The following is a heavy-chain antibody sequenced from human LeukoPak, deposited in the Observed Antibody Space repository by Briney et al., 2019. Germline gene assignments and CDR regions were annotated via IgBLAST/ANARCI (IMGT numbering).Heavy chain of an antibody. CDR2: IYYSGST. CDR3: VRQHATEYHFDY. J-gene: IGHJ4*02. D-gene: IGHD2-15*01. CDR1: GGSISSYY. Sequence: SETLSLTCTVSGGSISSYYWSWIRQPPGKGLEWIGYIYYSGSTNYNPSLKSRVTISVDTSKNQFSLKLSSVTAADTAVYYCVRQHATEYHFDYWGQGTLVTVSS. V-gene: IGHV4-59*08.